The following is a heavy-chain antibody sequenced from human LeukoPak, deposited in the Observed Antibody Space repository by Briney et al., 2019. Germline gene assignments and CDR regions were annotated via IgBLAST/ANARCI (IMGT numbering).Heavy chain of an antibody. D-gene: IGHD3-22*01. CDR2: IIPIFGTA. Sequence: GASVKVSCKASGGTLSSYAISWVRQAPGQGLEWMGGIIPIFGTANYAQKFQGRVTITADKSTSTAYMELSSLRSEDTAVYYCARDCGYYDSSGTYSNFDCWGQGTLVTVSS. CDR3: ARDCGYYDSSGTYSNFDC. J-gene: IGHJ4*02. CDR1: GGTLSSYA. V-gene: IGHV1-69*06.